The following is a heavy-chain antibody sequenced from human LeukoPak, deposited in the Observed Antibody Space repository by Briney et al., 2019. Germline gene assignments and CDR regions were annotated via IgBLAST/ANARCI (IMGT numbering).Heavy chain of an antibody. D-gene: IGHD6-19*01. Sequence: GGSLRLSCTASGFAFSVYAMSWLRQPPGRGLEWVSTINANSGTTSYAASVRGRFTISRDNSKNTLYLQLNTLRADDTATYYCAKPISGGLAVTADWFHPWGQGTLVVVSS. CDR2: INANSGTT. CDR3: AKPISGGLAVTADWFHP. CDR1: GFAFSVYA. J-gene: IGHJ5*01. V-gene: IGHV3-23*01.